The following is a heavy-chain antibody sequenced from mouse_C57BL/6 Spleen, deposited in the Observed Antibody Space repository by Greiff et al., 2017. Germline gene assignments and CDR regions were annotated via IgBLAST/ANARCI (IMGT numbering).Heavy chain of an antibody. D-gene: IGHD2-4*01. CDR3: ARDQRIYYDYPWFAY. CDR2: ISDGGSYT. Sequence: EVKLMESGGGLVKPGGSLKLSCAASGFTFSSYAMSWVRQTPEKRLEWVATISDGGSYTYYPDNVKGRFTISRDNAKNNLYLQMSHLKSEDTAMYYCARDQRIYYDYPWFAYWGQGTLVTVSA. V-gene: IGHV5-4*01. J-gene: IGHJ3*01. CDR1: GFTFSSYA.